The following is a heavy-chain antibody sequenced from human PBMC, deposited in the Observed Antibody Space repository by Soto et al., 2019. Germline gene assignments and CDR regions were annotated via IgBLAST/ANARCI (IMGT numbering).Heavy chain of an antibody. Sequence: EVQLVESGGGLVQPGGSLRLSCAASGFTFSSYWMSWVRQAPGKGLEWVANIKQDGSEKYYVDSVKGRFTISRDNAKNSLYLQMNSLRAEDTAVYYCAREGKRDSQAPGGAIDYWGQGTLVTVSS. D-gene: IGHD1-26*01. CDR1: GFTFSSYW. V-gene: IGHV3-7*01. CDR2: IKQDGSEK. CDR3: AREGKRDSQAPGGAIDY. J-gene: IGHJ4*02.